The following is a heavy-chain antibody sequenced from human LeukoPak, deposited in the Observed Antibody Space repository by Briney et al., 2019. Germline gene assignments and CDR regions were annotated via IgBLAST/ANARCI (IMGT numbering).Heavy chain of an antibody. Sequence: GRSLRLSCAASGFTFRSYGMHWVRQAPGKGLEWVAVIWYDGSNKYYADSVKGRFTISRDNSKNTLYLQMISLRAEDTAVYYCAKPMASYYYYMDVWGKGTTVTVSS. CDR1: GFTFRSYG. D-gene: IGHD3-10*01. CDR3: AKPMASYYYYMDV. J-gene: IGHJ6*03. CDR2: IWYDGSNK. V-gene: IGHV3-33*06.